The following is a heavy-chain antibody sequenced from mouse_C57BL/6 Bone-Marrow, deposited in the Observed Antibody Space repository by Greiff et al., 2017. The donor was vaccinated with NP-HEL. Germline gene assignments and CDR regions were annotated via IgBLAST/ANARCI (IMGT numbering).Heavy chain of an antibody. J-gene: IGHJ2*01. CDR1: GFTFSDYG. CDR2: ISSGSSTI. D-gene: IGHD2-2*01. Sequence: EVKLVESGGGLVKPGGSLKLSCAASGFTFSDYGMHWVRQAPEKGLEWVAYISSGSSTIYYADTVKGRFTISRDNAKNTLFLQMSSLMSEDTSMYYCARWLPVDYWGQGTTLTVSS. V-gene: IGHV5-17*01. CDR3: ARWLPVDY.